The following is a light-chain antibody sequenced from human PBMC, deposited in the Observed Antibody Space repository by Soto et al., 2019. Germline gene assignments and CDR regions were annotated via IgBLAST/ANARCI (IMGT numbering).Light chain of an antibody. CDR1: QNVIISY. Sequence: ENVLTQSPGTLSLSPGERATLSCRASQNVIISYLAWYQQKPGQAPSLLVYATSSRAAGIPDRFSGSGSGTDFTLTISRLEPEDFAVYYCQQYDSSHLTFGGGTKVEIK. CDR2: ATS. CDR3: QQYDSSHLT. J-gene: IGKJ4*01. V-gene: IGKV3-20*01.